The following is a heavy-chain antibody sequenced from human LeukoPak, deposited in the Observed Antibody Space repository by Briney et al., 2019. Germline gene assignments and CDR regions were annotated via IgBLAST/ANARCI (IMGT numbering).Heavy chain of an antibody. J-gene: IGHJ6*03. CDR2: ISSSGSTI. V-gene: IGHV3-11*01. D-gene: IGHD6-13*01. CDR3: ARVYSSSWYSGYLYMDL. CDR1: GFTFSDYY. Sequence: PGGSLRLSCAASGFTFSDYYMSWIRQAPGKGLEWVSYISSSGSTIYYADSVKGRFTISRDNTKKSLYLQMSGLRAEDTAVYYCARVYSSSWYSGYLYMDLWGKGTTVTVSS.